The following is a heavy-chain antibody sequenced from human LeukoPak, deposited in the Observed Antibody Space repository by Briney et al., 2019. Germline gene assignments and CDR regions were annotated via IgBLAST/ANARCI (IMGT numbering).Heavy chain of an antibody. D-gene: IGHD3-22*01. Sequence: SETLSLTCTISGDSIGRINYYWGWIRQTPGKGPEWVVSMSYSGHTYYNPSLKSRVTTSIDTSKNQFSLKLSSVTAADTAVYYCARDAVIPRYFDSSAWGQGTLVIVSS. V-gene: IGHV4-39*07. J-gene: IGHJ5*02. CDR3: ARDAVIPRYFDSSA. CDR1: GDSIGRINYY. CDR2: MSYSGHT.